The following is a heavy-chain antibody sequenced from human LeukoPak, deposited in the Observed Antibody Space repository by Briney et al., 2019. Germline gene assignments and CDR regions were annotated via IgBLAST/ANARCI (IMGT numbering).Heavy chain of an antibody. V-gene: IGHV1-69*04. J-gene: IGHJ4*02. CDR3: ARDGYYYDSSGALDY. Sequence: ASVKVSCKASGGTFISYTISWVRQAPGQGLEWMGRIIPILGIANYAQKFQGRVTITADKSTSTAYMELSSLRSEDTAVYYCARDGYYYDSSGALDYWGQGTLVTVSS. D-gene: IGHD3-22*01. CDR1: GGTFISYT. CDR2: IIPILGIA.